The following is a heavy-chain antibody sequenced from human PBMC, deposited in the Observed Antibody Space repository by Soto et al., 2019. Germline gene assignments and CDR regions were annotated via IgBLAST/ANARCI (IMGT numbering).Heavy chain of an antibody. CDR1: GFTFSSYG. V-gene: IGHV3-33*01. D-gene: IGHD6-19*01. CDR2: IWYDGSNK. Sequence: VQLVESGGGVVQPGRSLRLSCAASGFTFSSYGMHWVRQAPGKGLEWVAVIWYDGSNKYYADSVKGRFTISRDNSKNTLYLQMNSLRAEDTAVYYCARDPSSSYSSGWDNWYFDLWGRGTLVTVSS. J-gene: IGHJ2*01. CDR3: ARDPSSSYSSGWDNWYFDL.